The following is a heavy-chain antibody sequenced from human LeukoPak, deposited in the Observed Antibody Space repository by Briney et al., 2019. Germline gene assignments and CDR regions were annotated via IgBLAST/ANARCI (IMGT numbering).Heavy chain of an antibody. CDR3: ALGGNPYYFDY. CDR2: IYYSGST. V-gene: IGHV4-59*01. CDR1: GFTFSDYY. J-gene: IGHJ4*02. D-gene: IGHD4-23*01. Sequence: GSLRLSCAASGFTFSDYYMSWIRQPPGKGLEWIGYIYYSGSTNYNPSLKSRVTISVDTSKNQFSLKLSSVTAADTAVYYCALGGNPYYFDYWGQGTLVTVSS.